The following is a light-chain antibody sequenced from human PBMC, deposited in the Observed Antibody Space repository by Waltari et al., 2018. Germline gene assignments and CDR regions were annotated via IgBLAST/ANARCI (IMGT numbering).Light chain of an antibody. V-gene: IGLV2-8*01. Sequence: QSALTQPPSASGSPGQSVTISCTGTSSDVAGYNYVSWYQQHPGKATKLMIYEVSKRPSGVPDLFSGSKSGNTASLTVSGLQAEDEADYYCSSYAGSDNFVIFGGGTKLTVL. CDR1: SSDVAGYNY. J-gene: IGLJ2*01. CDR2: EVS. CDR3: SSYAGSDNFVI.